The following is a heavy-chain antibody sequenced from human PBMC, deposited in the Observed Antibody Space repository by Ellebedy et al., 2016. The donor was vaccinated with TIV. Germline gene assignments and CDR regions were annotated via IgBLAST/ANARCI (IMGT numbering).Heavy chain of an antibody. V-gene: IGHV1-46*01. CDR1: GYTFTSFY. CDR3: ARGFDAFDI. J-gene: IGHJ3*02. Sequence: ASVKVSXXASGYTFTSFYMHWVRQAPGQGLEWMGIITPSSGVTTYAQNFQGRVTMVRDTSTSTVYMELSSLTSEDTAIYYCARGFDAFDIWGQGTMVTVSS. CDR2: ITPSSGVT.